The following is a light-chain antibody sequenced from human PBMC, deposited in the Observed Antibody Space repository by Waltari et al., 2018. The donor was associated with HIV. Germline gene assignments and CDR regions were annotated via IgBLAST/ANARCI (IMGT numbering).Light chain of an antibody. CDR1: SSDVGGYNY. J-gene: IGLJ2*01. V-gene: IGLV2-11*01. CDR3: CSFAGSYTGL. CDR2: DLT. Sequence: QSALTQTRSVSGSPGQSVTTSRTGTSSDVGGYNYVSWYQQNPRKAPKLMIYDLTERPSGVPYRLSGSKSGNTASLTISGLQAEDEADYYSCSFAGSYTGLFGGGTKLTVL.